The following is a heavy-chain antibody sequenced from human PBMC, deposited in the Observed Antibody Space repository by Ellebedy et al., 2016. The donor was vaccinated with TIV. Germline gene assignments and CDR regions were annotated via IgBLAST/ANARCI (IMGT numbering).Heavy chain of an antibody. J-gene: IGHJ6*02. CDR2: VYPGYSDT. V-gene: IGHV5-51*01. D-gene: IGHD5-24*01. Sequence: GESLKISCKGSGFTFSDCWLSWVVQLPGKGPEWLGIVYPGYSDTRYSPSFQGQVTISADRSISTAYLHWSSLKASDTAMYYCARIGSRDDYMGAYYVYGMDVWGRGTTVTVSS. CDR1: GFTFSDCW. CDR3: ARIGSRDDYMGAYYVYGMDV.